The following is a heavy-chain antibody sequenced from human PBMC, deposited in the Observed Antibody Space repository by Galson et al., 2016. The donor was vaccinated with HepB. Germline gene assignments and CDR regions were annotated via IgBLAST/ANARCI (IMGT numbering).Heavy chain of an antibody. Sequence: SLRLSCAASGFNFSNYIIHWVRQTPGKGLEWVAVISNDGLNQYYADSVKGRFVISRDNFKNTLYLQLNSLRTDDTATYYCAKGVVRFLGWISYGGYYMDIWGKGTTVTVSS. V-gene: IGHV3-30*09. J-gene: IGHJ6*03. D-gene: IGHD3-3*01. CDR1: GFNFSNYI. CDR3: AKGVVRFLGWISYGGYYMDI. CDR2: ISNDGLNQ.